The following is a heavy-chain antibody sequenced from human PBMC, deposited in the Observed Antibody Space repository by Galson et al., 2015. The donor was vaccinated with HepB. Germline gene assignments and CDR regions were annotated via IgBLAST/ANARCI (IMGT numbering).Heavy chain of an antibody. CDR1: GSTFSSYA. Sequence: SLRLPCAASGSTFSSYAMSWVRQAPGKGLEWVSAISGSGGSTYYADSVKGRFTISRDNTKNTLYLQMNSLRAEDTAVYYGAKVEQWYCSSTSCYGRKYFDYWGQGTLVTVSS. J-gene: IGHJ4*02. V-gene: IGHV3-23*01. CDR3: AKVEQWYCSSTSCYGRKYFDY. CDR2: ISGSGGST. D-gene: IGHD2-2*01.